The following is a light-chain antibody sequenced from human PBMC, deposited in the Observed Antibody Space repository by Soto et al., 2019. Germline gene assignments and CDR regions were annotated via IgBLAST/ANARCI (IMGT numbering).Light chain of an antibody. CDR2: GAS. J-gene: IGKJ5*01. CDR1: QSIGSRY. CDR3: QQYSSSPIT. V-gene: IGKV3-20*01. Sequence: VLTQSPGTLSLSPGERATLSCRASQSIGSRYLAWYQQKPGQAPRLIIYGASSRATGIPDRFSGGVSGTDGSLTISRLHTEDGSVYYCQQYSSSPITFGQGTRLEIK.